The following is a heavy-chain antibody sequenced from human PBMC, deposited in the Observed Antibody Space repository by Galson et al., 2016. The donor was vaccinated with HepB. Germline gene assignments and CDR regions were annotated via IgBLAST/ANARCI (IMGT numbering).Heavy chain of an antibody. V-gene: IGHV3-7*03. CDR3: AREVHTGGSGPYFDY. J-gene: IGHJ4*02. CDR1: GFTFSTYW. Sequence: SLRLSCAASGFTFSTYWMTWVRQAPGKGLEWVANIKQDGSEKNYVDSVKGRFTISRDNAENSLYLQMYDLRAEDTAVYYCAREVHTGGSGPYFDYWGQGTLVTVS. CDR2: IKQDGSEK. D-gene: IGHD7-27*01.